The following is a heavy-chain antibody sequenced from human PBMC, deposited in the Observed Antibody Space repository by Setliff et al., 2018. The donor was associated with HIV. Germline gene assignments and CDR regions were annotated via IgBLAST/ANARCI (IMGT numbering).Heavy chain of an antibody. Sequence: KASETLSLTCTVSGYPISSGYYWGWIRQPPGKGLEWVGSIYHSGTTYYNPSLKSRVTITVDTSKNQFSLKLSSATAADTAVYYCARRLQFLEFLHGVGGLDVWGQGTTVTVSS. CDR1: GYPISSGYY. D-gene: IGHD3-3*01. V-gene: IGHV4-38-2*02. J-gene: IGHJ6*02. CDR2: IYHSGTT. CDR3: ARRLQFLEFLHGVGGLDV.